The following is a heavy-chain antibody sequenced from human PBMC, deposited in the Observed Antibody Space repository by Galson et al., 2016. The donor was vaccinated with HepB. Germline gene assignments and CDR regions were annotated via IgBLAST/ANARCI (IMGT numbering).Heavy chain of an antibody. CDR3: ARDVLSGYYFEGPMDV. CDR1: GFNFGYFG. V-gene: IGHV3-33*01. J-gene: IGHJ6*02. D-gene: IGHD3-9*01. CDR2: IWYDGTEK. Sequence: SLRLSCAASGFNFGYFGMHWVRQAPGKGLEWVAVIWYDGTEKYYGDSVKGRFSISRDTSKTTVYLQMNSLRDEDSAVYYCARDVLSGYYFEGPMDVWGQGTTVTVSS.